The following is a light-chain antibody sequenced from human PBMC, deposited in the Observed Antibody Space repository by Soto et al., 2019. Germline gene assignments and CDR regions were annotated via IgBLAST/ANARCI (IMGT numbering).Light chain of an antibody. V-gene: IGKV1-9*01. CDR2: AAS. J-gene: IGKJ5*01. CDR1: QGISSY. CDR3: QQLNSYPQIT. Sequence: DIQLTQSPSFLSASVGDRVTITCRASQGISSYLAWYQQKPGKAPKLLIYAASTLQSGVPSRFSGSGSGTEFTLTISSLQPEDFATDYCQQLNSYPQITFGQGTRLEMK.